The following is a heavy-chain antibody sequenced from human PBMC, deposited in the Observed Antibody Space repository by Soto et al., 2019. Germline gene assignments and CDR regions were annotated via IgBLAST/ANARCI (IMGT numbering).Heavy chain of an antibody. Sequence: GGSLRLSCAASGFTVSSNYMSWVRQAPGKGLEWVSVIYSGGSTYYADSVKGRFTISRHNSKNTLYLQMNSLRAEDTAVYYCASVQWLATFDAFDIWGQGTMVTVS. V-gene: IGHV3-53*04. J-gene: IGHJ3*02. D-gene: IGHD6-19*01. CDR1: GFTVSSNY. CDR2: IYSGGST. CDR3: ASVQWLATFDAFDI.